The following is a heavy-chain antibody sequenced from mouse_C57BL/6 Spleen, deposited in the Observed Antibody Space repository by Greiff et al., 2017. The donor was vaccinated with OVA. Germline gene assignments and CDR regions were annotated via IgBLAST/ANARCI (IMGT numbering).Heavy chain of an antibody. CDR1: GFTFSSYT. V-gene: IGHV5-9*01. D-gene: IGHD2-12*01. J-gene: IGHJ4*01. CDR3: ARLLPYYAMDY. Sequence: EVQGVESGGGLVKPGGSLKLSCAASGFTFSSYTMSWVRQTPEKRLEWVATISGGGGNTYYPDSVKGRFTISRDNAKNTLYLQMSSLRSEDTALYYCARLLPYYAMDYWGQGTSVTVSS. CDR2: ISGGGGNT.